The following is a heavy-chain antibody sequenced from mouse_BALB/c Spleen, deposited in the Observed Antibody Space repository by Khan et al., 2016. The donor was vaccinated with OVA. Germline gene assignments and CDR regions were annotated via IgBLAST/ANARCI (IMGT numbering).Heavy chain of an antibody. J-gene: IGHJ3*01. CDR2: IAPENGNS. CDR3: ARSGYMRWFGY. V-gene: IGHV14-1*02. Sequence: VRLQQSGAELVRPGALVKLSCKASGFNIKDYYMHWVKQRAEPGLEWIGWIAPENGNSIYGPKFQGEASITEDTSSNTAYLQLSSLTSADTDVFYGARSGYMRWFGYWGRGSLVTVSA. CDR1: GFNIKDYY. D-gene: IGHD1-3*01.